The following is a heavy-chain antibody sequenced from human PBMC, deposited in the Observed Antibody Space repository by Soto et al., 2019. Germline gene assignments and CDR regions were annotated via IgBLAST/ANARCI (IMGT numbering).Heavy chain of an antibody. CDR2: ITFSGNTV. CDR1: GFTFSDSY. Sequence: GGSLTLSCAASGFTFSDSYISWIRQAPGKELESISYITFSGNTVYYADSMKGRFTISRDNAKNSLYLQMSRLRAEDTAVYYCARVSWREKYGMDVWGQGTTVTVSS. V-gene: IGHV3-11*01. J-gene: IGHJ6*02. CDR3: ARVSWREKYGMDV.